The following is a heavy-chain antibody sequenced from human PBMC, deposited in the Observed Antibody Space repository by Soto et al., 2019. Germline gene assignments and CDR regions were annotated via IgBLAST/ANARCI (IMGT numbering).Heavy chain of an antibody. CDR2: IYFSGST. CDR1: GGSISSGGYY. D-gene: IGHD2-21*01. Sequence: PSETLSLTCTVSGGSISSGGYYWSWIRQNPGKGLEWIGYIYFSGSTYYNPSLKSRVIISVDTSKNQFSLRLSSVTAADTAVYYCARGDWPTQMDVWGQGTTVTVSS. CDR3: ARGDWPTQMDV. V-gene: IGHV4-31*03. J-gene: IGHJ6*02.